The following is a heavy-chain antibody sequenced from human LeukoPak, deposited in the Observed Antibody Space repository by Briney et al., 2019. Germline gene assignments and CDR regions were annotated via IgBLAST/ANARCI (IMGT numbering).Heavy chain of an antibody. Sequence: SETLSLTCTVSGGSIRSYYWTWIRQPPGKGLEWIGYISYRGSTNYNPSLKSRVTISVDTSKNQFSLKLNSVTAADTAVYFCARGLTGSTGFDPWGQGTLVTVSS. V-gene: IGHV4-59*12. J-gene: IGHJ5*02. CDR1: GGSIRSYY. CDR2: ISYRGST. CDR3: ARGLTGSTGFDP. D-gene: IGHD1-7*01.